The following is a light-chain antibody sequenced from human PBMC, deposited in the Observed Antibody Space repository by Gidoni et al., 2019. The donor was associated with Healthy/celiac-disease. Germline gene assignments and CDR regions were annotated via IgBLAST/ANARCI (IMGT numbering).Light chain of an antibody. Sequence: EIVMTQSPATLSVSPGERATLSCRARQSVSSNLAWYQQKPGQAPRLLIYGASTRATGIPARFSGSGSGTEFTITISSLQSEDFAVYYCQQYNNWRWTFGQGTKVEIK. V-gene: IGKV3-15*01. CDR3: QQYNNWRWT. CDR1: QSVSSN. J-gene: IGKJ1*01. CDR2: GAS.